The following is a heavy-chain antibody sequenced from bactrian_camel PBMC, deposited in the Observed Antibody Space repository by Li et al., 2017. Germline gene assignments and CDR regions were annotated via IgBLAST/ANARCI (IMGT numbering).Heavy chain of an antibody. V-gene: IGHV3S53*01. J-gene: IGHJ4*01. CDR3: ATDKTTAYPGFGGEAWEDITRFDY. Sequence: GSVQVGGSLRLSCLASGDTYNYDCMAWFRQAPGKEREGVARIDSDGSTSYADSVKGRFTISKDNVKNTLYLQMNSLNTEDTAVYYCATDKTTAYPGFGGEAWEDITRFDYWGQGTQVTVS. D-gene: IGHD1*01. CDR2: IDSDGST. CDR1: GDTYNYDC.